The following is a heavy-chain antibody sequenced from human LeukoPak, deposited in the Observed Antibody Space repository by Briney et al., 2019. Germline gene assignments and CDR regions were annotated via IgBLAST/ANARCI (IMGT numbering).Heavy chain of an antibody. CDR3: ARHIIAVAGTGYYYYMDV. CDR2: IYPGDSDT. V-gene: IGHV5-51*01. J-gene: IGHJ6*03. CDR1: GYSFTSYW. Sequence: PGESLKISCKGSGYSFTSYWIGWVRQMPGKGLEWMGIIYPGDSDTRYSPSFQGQVTISADKSISTAYLQWSSLKASDTAMYYCARHIIAVAGTGYYYYMDVWGKGTTVTVSS. D-gene: IGHD6-19*01.